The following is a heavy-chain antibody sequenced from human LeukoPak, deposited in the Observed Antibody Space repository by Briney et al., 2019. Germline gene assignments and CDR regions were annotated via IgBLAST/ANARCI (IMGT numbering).Heavy chain of an antibody. CDR3: ARDRYYYDSSGYRAHDAFDI. J-gene: IGHJ3*02. CDR2: IYTSGST. D-gene: IGHD3-22*01. CDR1: GGSMSSYY. V-gene: IGHV4-4*07. Sequence: SETLSLTCTVSGGSMSSYYWSWIRQPAGTGLEWIGRIYTSGSTNYNPSLKSRVTMSVDTSKNHFSLKLNSVTAADTAVYYCARDRYYYDSSGYRAHDAFDIWGQGTMVTVSS.